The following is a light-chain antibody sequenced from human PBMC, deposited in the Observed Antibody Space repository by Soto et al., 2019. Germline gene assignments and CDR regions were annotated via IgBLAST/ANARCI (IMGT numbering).Light chain of an antibody. J-gene: IGKJ5*01. Sequence: EIVLTQSPGTLSLSPGERATLSCRAGQVVGSSFLAWYQQKPGQAPRLLIYAASSRATGIPDRFSGSGSGTDFTLTINRLEPEDCAVYYCQQYGSSPVTFGQGTRLDIK. CDR1: QVVGSSF. CDR3: QQYGSSPVT. CDR2: AAS. V-gene: IGKV3-20*01.